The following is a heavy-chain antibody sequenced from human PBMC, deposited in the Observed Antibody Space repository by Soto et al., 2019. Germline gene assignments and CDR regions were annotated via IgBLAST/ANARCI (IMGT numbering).Heavy chain of an antibody. D-gene: IGHD3-16*02. CDR3: ARDGISGGGVIV. V-gene: IGHV4-30-2*01. Sequence: SETLSLTCAVSGDSISSGSYSWNWIRQPPGKGLEWIGYIYHSGNTYYNPSLKSRVTISVDKSKNLFSLKLSSVTAADTAVYYCARDGISGGGVIVWGQGTLVTFSS. CDR1: GDSISSGSYS. J-gene: IGHJ4*02. CDR2: IYHSGNT.